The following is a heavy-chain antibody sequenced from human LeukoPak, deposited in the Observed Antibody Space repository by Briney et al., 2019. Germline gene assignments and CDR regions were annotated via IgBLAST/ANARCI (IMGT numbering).Heavy chain of an antibody. J-gene: IGHJ4*02. CDR3: ARTAGHYFDY. CDR2: ITSTSDDM. Sequence: GGSLRLSYAASGFTFRGYSMNWVRQFPGKGLEWVSFITSTSDDMLYADSVKGRFTISRDNAKNTLYLQMNSLRAEDTAVYFCARTAGHYFDYWGQGSLLTVSS. CDR1: GFTFRGYS. D-gene: IGHD2-21*02. V-gene: IGHV3-21*06.